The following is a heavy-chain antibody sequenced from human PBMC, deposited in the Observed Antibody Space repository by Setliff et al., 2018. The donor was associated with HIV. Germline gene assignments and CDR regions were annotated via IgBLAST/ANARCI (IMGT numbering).Heavy chain of an antibody. V-gene: IGHV4-34*01. CDR1: VESFSGFY. CDR2: INHSGST. J-gene: IGHJ4*02. Sequence: SETLSLTCAVYVESFSGFYWSWIRQPPGKGLEWIGEINHSGSTNYNPSLKSRVTMSVDTSKNQFSLKLSSVTAADTAVYYCAHYYYDTSGQPFDYWGQGTLVTVSS. CDR3: AHYYYDTSGQPFDY. D-gene: IGHD3-22*01.